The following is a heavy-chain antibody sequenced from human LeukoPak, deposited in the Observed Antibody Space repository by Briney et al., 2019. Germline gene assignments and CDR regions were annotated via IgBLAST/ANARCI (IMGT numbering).Heavy chain of an antibody. CDR1: GGSISSYY. V-gene: IGHV4-59*08. Sequence: SETLSLTCTVSGGSISSYYWSWIRQPPGKGLVWIGYIYYSGSTNYNPSLKSRVTISVDTSKNQFSLKLSSVTAADTAVYYCARRLLSGDSSAFDYWGQGTLVTVSS. J-gene: IGHJ4*02. D-gene: IGHD3-22*01. CDR2: IYYSGST. CDR3: ARRLLSGDSSAFDY.